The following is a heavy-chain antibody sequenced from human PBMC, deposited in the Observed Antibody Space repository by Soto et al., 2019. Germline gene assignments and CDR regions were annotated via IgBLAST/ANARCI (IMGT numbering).Heavy chain of an antibody. Sequence: PSETLSLTCTVSGGSISSGDYYWSWIRQPPGKGLEWIGYIYYSGSTYYNPSLKSRVTISVDTSKNQFSLKLSSVTAADTAVYYCARVCGGECHNAFDIWGQGTMVTVSS. CDR1: GGSISSGDYY. V-gene: IGHV4-30-4*01. J-gene: IGHJ3*02. CDR2: IYYSGST. CDR3: ARVCGGECHNAFDI. D-gene: IGHD2-21*01.